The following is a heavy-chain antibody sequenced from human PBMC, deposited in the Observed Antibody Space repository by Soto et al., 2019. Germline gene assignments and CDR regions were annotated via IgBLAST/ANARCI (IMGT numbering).Heavy chain of an antibody. D-gene: IGHD5-12*01. CDR1: GFTFSGSA. V-gene: IGHV3-73*01. CDR2: IRSKANSYAT. CDR3: TRLGLDSGIFPLPDY. J-gene: IGHJ4*02. Sequence: GVLRLSCAASGFTFSGSAMHRVRQASGKGLEWVGRIRSKANSYATAYAASVKGRFTISRDDSKNTAYLQMNSLKTEDPAVYYCTRLGLDSGIFPLPDYWGQGTLVTVSS.